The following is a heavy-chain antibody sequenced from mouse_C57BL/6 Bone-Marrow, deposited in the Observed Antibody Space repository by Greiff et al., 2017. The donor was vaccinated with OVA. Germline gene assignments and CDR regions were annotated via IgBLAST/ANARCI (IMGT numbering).Heavy chain of an antibody. CDR3: AREVLRRDWYFDV. CDR1: GYSITSGYY. J-gene: IGHJ1*03. D-gene: IGHD1-1*01. CDR2: ISYDGSN. V-gene: IGHV3-6*01. Sequence: EVQLQESGPGLVKPSQSLSLTCSVTGYSITSGYYWNWIRQFPGNKLEWMGYISYDGSNNYNPSLKNRISITRDTSKNQFFLKLNSVTTEDTATYYCAREVLRRDWYFDVWGTGTTVTVSS.